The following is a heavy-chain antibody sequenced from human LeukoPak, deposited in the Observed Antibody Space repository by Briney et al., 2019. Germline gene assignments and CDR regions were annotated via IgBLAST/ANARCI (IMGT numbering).Heavy chain of an antibody. V-gene: IGHV4-34*01. CDR1: GGSFSGYY. Sequence: PSETLSLTCAVYGGSFSGYYWSWIRQPPGKGLEWIGEINHSGSTNYNPSLKSRVTISVDTSKNQFSLKLGSVTAADTAVYYCARGYFAWLHWGQGTLVTVSS. CDR2: INHSGST. CDR3: ARGYFAWLH. D-gene: IGHD5-18*01. J-gene: IGHJ4*02.